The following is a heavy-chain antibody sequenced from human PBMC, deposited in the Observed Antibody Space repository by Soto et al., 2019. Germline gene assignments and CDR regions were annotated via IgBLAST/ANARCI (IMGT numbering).Heavy chain of an antibody. V-gene: IGHV3-74*01. J-gene: IGHJ2*01. CDR3: ARTYYDFWSGYHSYWDFDL. D-gene: IGHD3-3*01. Sequence: EVQLVESGGGLVQPGGSLRLSCAASGFTFSSYWMHWVRQAPGKGLVWVSRINSDGSSTSYADSVKGRFTISRDNAKNTLYLQMNSLRAEDTAVYYCARTYYDFWSGYHSYWDFDLWGRGTLVTVSS. CDR1: GFTFSSYW. CDR2: INSDGSST.